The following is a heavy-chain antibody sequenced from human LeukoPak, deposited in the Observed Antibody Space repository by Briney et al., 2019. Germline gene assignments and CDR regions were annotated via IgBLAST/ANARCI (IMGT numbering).Heavy chain of an antibody. V-gene: IGHV3-23*01. CDR2: ISDSGGGT. CDR3: AKRGVVIRVILVGFHKEAYYFDS. J-gene: IGHJ4*02. CDR1: GITLSNYG. D-gene: IGHD3-22*01. Sequence: GGSLRLSCAVSGITLSNYGMSWVRQAPGKGLEWVAGISDSGGGTNYADSVKGRFTISRDSPRNTLYLQMNSLRPGDTAVYFCAKRGVVIRVILVGFHKEAYYFDSWGQGALVTVSS.